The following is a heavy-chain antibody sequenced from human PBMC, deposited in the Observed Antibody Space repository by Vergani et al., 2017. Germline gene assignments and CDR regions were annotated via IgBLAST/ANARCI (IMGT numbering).Heavy chain of an antibody. CDR3: AGGWEYCSSTSCNGAYYFDY. D-gene: IGHD2-2*01. CDR1: GYSISSGYY. V-gene: IGHV4-38-2*01. J-gene: IGHJ4*02. CDR2: INHSGST. Sequence: QVQLQESGPGLVKPSETLSLTCAVSGYSISSGYYWGWIRQPPGKGLEWIGEINHSGSTNYNPSLKSRVNISVDTSKNQFSLKLSSVTAADTAVYYCAGGWEYCSSTSCNGAYYFDYWGQGTLVTVSS.